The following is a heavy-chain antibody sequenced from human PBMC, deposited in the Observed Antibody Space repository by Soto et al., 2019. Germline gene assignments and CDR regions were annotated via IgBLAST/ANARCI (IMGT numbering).Heavy chain of an antibody. CDR3: ARGPRQHCSGGSCYSIVYMDV. CDR1: GYTFTGYY. D-gene: IGHD2-15*01. J-gene: IGHJ6*03. V-gene: IGHV1-2*04. Sequence: ASVKVSCKASGYTFTGYYMHWVRQAPGQGLEWMGWINPNSGGTNYAQKFQGWVTMTRDTSTSTAYMELSRLRSDDTAVYYCARGPRQHCSGGSCYSIVYMDVWGKGTTVTVSS. CDR2: INPNSGGT.